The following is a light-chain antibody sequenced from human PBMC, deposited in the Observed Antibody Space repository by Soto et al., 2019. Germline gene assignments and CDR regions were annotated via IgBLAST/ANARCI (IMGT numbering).Light chain of an antibody. J-gene: IGKJ1*01. V-gene: IGKV1-5*03. CDR2: KAS. CDR3: QHYNSYSRT. Sequence: DIQMTQSPSTLSASIGDRVTITCRASQSIDSWLAWYQQKPGKGPKLLIYKASSLQTGVPSRFSGSGSGTEFTLTISSLQADGFATYYCQHYNSYSRTFGQGTKVEVK. CDR1: QSIDSW.